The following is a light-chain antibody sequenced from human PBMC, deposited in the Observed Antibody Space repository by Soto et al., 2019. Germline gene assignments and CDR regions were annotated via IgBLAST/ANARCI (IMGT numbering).Light chain of an antibody. CDR2: EVV. V-gene: IGLV2-8*01. Sequence: QSLLTQPPSASGSPGQSVTISCTGTKNDIGVYDFVSWYQHHPCKAPRLIIYEVVQRPSGVPDRFSGSKSGNTASLTVSGLQAADEADYFCRSYAGSNTYVFGSGTKSPS. CDR3: RSYAGSNTYV. J-gene: IGLJ1*01. CDR1: KNDIGVYDF.